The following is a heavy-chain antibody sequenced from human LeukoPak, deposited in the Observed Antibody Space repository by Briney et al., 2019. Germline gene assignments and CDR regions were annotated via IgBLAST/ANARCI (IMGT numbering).Heavy chain of an antibody. Sequence: GSLRLSCAGSGFTFSHYSMNWVRQAPGKGLEWVSAISGSGDSTYYADSVKGLFTISRDNSKNTLYLQMNRLRAEDTAVYYCAKDPYSSGPYNWFDPWGQGTLVTVSS. CDR2: ISGSGDST. J-gene: IGHJ5*02. V-gene: IGHV3-23*01. CDR3: AKDPYSSGPYNWFDP. CDR1: GFTFSHYS. D-gene: IGHD6-19*01.